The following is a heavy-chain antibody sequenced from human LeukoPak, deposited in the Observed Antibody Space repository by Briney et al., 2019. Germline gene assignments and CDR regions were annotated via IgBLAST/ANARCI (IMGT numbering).Heavy chain of an antibody. CDR3: AREGYYGSGSPPSLYFDY. D-gene: IGHD3-10*01. CDR2: TSSDLNVK. CDR1: GFTFRDHV. J-gene: IGHJ4*02. Sequence: GGSLGLSCAASGFTFRDHVIHWVRQAPGKGLEWVAVTSSDLNVKLYADSVKGRFTISRDNSRSTLYLQMNSLRPEDTAIYYCAREGYYGSGSPPSLYFDYWGQGTLVTVSS. V-gene: IGHV3-30-3*01.